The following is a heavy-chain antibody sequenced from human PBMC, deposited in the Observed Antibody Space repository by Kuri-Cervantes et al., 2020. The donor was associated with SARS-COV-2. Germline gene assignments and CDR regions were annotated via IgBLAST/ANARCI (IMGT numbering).Heavy chain of an antibody. J-gene: IGHJ4*02. V-gene: IGHV3-11*06. CDR1: GFTXSDYY. Sequence: GGSLRLSCAASGFTXSDYYMSWIRQAPGKGLEWVSYISRXSSYTNYADSVKGRFTISRDNAKNSLYLQMNSLRAEDTAXYYCARGSSXYDLTFDYWGQGTLVTVSS. CDR3: ARGSSXYDLTFDY. CDR2: ISRXSSYT. D-gene: IGHD5-12*01.